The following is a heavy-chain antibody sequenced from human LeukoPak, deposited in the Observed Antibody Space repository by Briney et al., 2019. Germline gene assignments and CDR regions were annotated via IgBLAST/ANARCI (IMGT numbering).Heavy chain of an antibody. CDR2: IISKTDGGAT. CDR3: TTAVAAAGRYYYYYGMDV. J-gene: IGHJ6*02. D-gene: IGHD6-13*01. CDR1: GFTFSNAW. V-gene: IGHV3-15*01. Sequence: GGSLRLSCAASGFTFSNAWMSWVGQAPGKGREWVGRIISKTDGGATDYAAPVKGRFTISRDDSKNTLYLQMNSLKTEDTAVYYCTTAVAAAGRYYYYYGMDVWGQGTTVTVSS.